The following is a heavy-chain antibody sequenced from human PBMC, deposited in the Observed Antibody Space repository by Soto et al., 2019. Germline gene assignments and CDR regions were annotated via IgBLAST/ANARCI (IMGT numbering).Heavy chain of an antibody. J-gene: IGHJ4*02. Sequence: QITLKESGPTLVKPTQTLTLTCTFSGFSLTTSGVGVGWIRQPPGKALEWLALIYWNDEKRYSPSLKSRLTIPKDTSRNQVVLTMTNLDPVDTATYYCAHRLRWLGNFAYWGQGTLVTVSS. CDR3: AHRLRWLGNFAY. CDR2: IYWNDEK. CDR1: GFSLTTSGVG. V-gene: IGHV2-5*01. D-gene: IGHD6-19*01.